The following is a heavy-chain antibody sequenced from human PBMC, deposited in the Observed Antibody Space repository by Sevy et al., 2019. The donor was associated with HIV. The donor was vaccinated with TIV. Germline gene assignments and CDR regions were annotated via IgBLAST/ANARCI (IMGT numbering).Heavy chain of an antibody. Sequence: GGSLRLSCAASGFTFSSYAMSWVRQAPGKGLEWVSAISGSGGSTYYADSVKGRFTISRDNSKNTLYLQMNSLRAEDTAVYYCAKDDSLVYYDSSGYYWGRAFDIWGQGTMVTVSS. CDR3: AKDDSLVYYDSSGYYWGRAFDI. CDR2: ISGSGGST. D-gene: IGHD3-22*01. J-gene: IGHJ3*02. V-gene: IGHV3-23*01. CDR1: GFTFSSYA.